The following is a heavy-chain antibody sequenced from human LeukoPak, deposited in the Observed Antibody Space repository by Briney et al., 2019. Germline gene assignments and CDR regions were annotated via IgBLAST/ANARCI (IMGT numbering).Heavy chain of an antibody. D-gene: IGHD6-6*01. V-gene: IGHV1-69*13. CDR1: GGTFSSYA. CDR2: IIPIFGTA. Sequence: ASVKVSCKASGGTFSSYAISWVRQAPGQGLEWMGGIIPIFGTANYAQKFQGRVTITADESTSTAYMELSSLRSEDTAVYYCASFGSYNSSSAKDYWGQGTLVTVSS. J-gene: IGHJ4*02. CDR3: ASFGSYNSSSAKDY.